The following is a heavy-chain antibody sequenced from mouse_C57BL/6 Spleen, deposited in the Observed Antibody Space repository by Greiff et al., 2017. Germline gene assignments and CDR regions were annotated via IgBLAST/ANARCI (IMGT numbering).Heavy chain of an antibody. CDR3: AMKSTVVPMDY. CDR1: GFTFSDYG. D-gene: IGHD1-1*01. V-gene: IGHV5-17*01. CDR2: ISSGSSTI. J-gene: IGHJ4*01. Sequence: EVMLVESGGGLVKPGGSLKLSCAASGFTFSDYGMHWVRQAPEKGLEWVAYISSGSSTIYYADTVKGRFTISRDNAKNTLCLQMTSLRSEDTARXYCAMKSTVVPMDYWGQGTSVTVSS.